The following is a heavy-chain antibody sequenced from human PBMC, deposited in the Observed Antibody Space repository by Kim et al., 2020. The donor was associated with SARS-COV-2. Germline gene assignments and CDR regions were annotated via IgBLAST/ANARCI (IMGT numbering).Heavy chain of an antibody. CDR1: GGTFSSYA. D-gene: IGHD4-17*01. CDR2: IIPIFGTA. CDR3: AINLLHDYGDPGTPSYYYYYMDV. V-gene: IGHV1-69*13. J-gene: IGHJ6*03. Sequence: SVKVSCKASGGTFSSYAISWVRQAPGQGLEWMGGIIPIFGTANYAQKFQGRVTITADESTSTAYMELSSLRSEDTAVYYCAINLLHDYGDPGTPSYYYYYMDVWGKGTTVTVSS.